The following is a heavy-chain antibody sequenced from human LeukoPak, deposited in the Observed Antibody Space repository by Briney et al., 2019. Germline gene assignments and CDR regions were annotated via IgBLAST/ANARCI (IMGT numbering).Heavy chain of an antibody. CDR2: ISSSDSTM. CDR3: ARLDPLEMGGY. CDR1: GFTFSDYY. D-gene: IGHD5-24*01. Sequence: GGSLRLSCAASGFTFSDYYMSWIRQAPGKGLEWVSYISSSDSTMYYADSVKGRFTISRDNSKNTLYLQMGSLRAEDMAVYYCARLDPLEMGGYWGQGTLVTVSS. J-gene: IGHJ4*02. V-gene: IGHV3-11*04.